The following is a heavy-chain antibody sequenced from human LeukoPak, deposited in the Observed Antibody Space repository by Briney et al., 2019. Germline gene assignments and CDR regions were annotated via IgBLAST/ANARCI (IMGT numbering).Heavy chain of an antibody. V-gene: IGHV3-64D*06. D-gene: IGHD4-11*01. CDR3: VNDVADYHPH. Sequence: PGGSLRLSCAASGFTFSDHYMDWVRQAPGKGLGYVSAISSNGGSTYYADSVKGRFTISRDNSKNTLYLQMSSLRAEDTAVYYCVNDVADYHPHWGQGTLVTVSS. J-gene: IGHJ4*02. CDR2: ISSNGGST. CDR1: GFTFSDHY.